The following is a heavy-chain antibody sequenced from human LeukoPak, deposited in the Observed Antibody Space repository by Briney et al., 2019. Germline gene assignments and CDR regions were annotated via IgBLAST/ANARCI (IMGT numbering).Heavy chain of an antibody. CDR1: GFTFSDYY. V-gene: IGHV3-11*05. J-gene: IGHJ4*02. D-gene: IGHD1-26*01. CDR2: ISKSGGNT. Sequence: GGSLRLSCAASGFTFSDYYMSWIRQAPGKGLEWVSYISKSGGNTNYADSVKGRFTMSRDNAKNSLYPQMNSLRAEDTAVYYCARVRQSGSPLDYWGQGTLVTVSS. CDR3: ARVRQSGSPLDY.